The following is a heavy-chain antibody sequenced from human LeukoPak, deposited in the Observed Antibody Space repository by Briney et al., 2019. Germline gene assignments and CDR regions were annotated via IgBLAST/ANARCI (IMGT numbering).Heavy chain of an antibody. CDR2: ISAYNGNT. CDR3: ARDDIVVVPAAIGLGDYCYYGMDV. D-gene: IGHD2-2*01. Sequence: GASVKVSCKASGYTFTNYGISWVRQAPGQGLEWMGWISAYNGNTNYAQKLQGRVTMTTDTSTNTVYMELRSLRSDDTAVYYCARDDIVVVPAAIGLGDYCYYGMDVWGQGTTVTVSS. J-gene: IGHJ6*02. V-gene: IGHV1-18*01. CDR1: GYTFTNYG.